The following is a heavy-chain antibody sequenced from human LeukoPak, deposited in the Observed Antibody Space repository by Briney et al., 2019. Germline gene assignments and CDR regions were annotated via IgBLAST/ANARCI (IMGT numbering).Heavy chain of an antibody. D-gene: IGHD5-12*01. V-gene: IGHV4-59*01. CDR1: GGSISTYY. J-gene: IGHJ3*02. Sequence: TASETLSLTCTVSGGSISTYYWTWIRQPPGKGLEWTGYIYYSGSTNYNPSLKSRVTISVDTSKNQFSLRLSSVNAADTAVYYCARVYGSGYDFRGAFDIWGQGTMVTVSS. CDR2: IYYSGST. CDR3: ARVYGSGYDFRGAFDI.